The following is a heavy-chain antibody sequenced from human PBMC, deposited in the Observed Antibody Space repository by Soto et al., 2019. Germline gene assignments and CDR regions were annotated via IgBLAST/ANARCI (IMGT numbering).Heavy chain of an antibody. D-gene: IGHD6-6*01. Sequence: QVQLVQSGAEVKKPGSSVKVSCKASGGTFSSYGITWVRQAPGQGLEWMGGIVPIFGPLNLAQKFRGRLTITPDKSTSTVYTELSSLPSENTAVYYCITRKRVDAVDVWGQGTMVTFSS. V-gene: IGHV1-69*06. CDR2: IVPIFGPL. J-gene: IGHJ3*01. CDR1: GGTFSSYG. CDR3: ITRKRVDAVDV.